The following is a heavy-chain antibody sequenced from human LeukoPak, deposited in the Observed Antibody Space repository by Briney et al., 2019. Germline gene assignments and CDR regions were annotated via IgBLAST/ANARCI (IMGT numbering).Heavy chain of an antibody. Sequence: ASVKVSCKASGGTFSSYAISWVRQAPGQGLEWMGWIDTKTGNPTYARGFTGRLVFSLDTSVSTAYLHISSLEAEDTAVYYCARDNDFRSGSYRRDFDRWGQGTLITVSS. CDR1: GGTFSSYA. CDR2: IDTKTGNP. V-gene: IGHV7-4-1*02. D-gene: IGHD3-3*01. J-gene: IGHJ4*02. CDR3: ARDNDFRSGSYRRDFDR.